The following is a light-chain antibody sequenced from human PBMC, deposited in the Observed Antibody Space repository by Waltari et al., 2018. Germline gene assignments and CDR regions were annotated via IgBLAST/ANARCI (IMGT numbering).Light chain of an antibody. CDR2: GVT. V-gene: IGLV2-8*01. Sequence: QSALTQPPSASGSPGQSVTISCTGASSARHLTSVPWYQQHPGKAPKIIIYGVTKRPSGVPDRFSGSKSGNTASLTVSGLQVEDEAHYYCSLSGGINNFVVFGGGTKLTVL. CDR1: SSARHLTS. CDR3: SLSGGINNFVV. J-gene: IGLJ2*01.